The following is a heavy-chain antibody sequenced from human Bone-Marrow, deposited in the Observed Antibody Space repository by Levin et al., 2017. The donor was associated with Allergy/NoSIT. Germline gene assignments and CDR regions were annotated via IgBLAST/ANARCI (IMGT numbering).Heavy chain of an antibody. CDR3: ARCHSIGGSYSFDS. CDR2: IYSSGGT. D-gene: IGHD2-21*01. Sequence: SETLSLTCTVSRVSVRGNDYYWGWIRQPPGKGLVWLVNIYSSGGTYYNPSLRSRLQISVDMSSKFFPLKPRFVTDAGTAVYFCARCHSIGGSYSFDSWGQGILVTVSS. V-gene: IGHV4-30-4*01. CDR1: RVSVRGNDYY. J-gene: IGHJ4*02.